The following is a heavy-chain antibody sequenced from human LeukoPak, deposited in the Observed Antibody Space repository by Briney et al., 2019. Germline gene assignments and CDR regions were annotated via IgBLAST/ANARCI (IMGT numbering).Heavy chain of an antibody. J-gene: IGHJ4*02. CDR3: ARDGSFYFLYYFDF. CDR1: GFTFSSYA. V-gene: IGHV3-30*03. D-gene: IGHD2-15*01. CDR2: SYDGSQK. Sequence: AGGSLRLSCAASGFTFSSYAMSWVRQAPGKGLEWVAVSYDGSQKFYADSVRGRFTISRDNSKNTLSLQMNSLRAEDTAVYYCARDGSFYFLYYFDFWGQGTLVSVSS.